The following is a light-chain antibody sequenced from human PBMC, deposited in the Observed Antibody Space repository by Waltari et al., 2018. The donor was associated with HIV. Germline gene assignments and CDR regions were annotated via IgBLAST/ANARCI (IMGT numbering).Light chain of an antibody. CDR1: QGITNY. V-gene: IGKV1-27*01. CDR3: QNYNSAPQIT. CDR2: AAS. Sequence: DIQMTQSPSSLSASVGDRVTITCRATQGITNYLALYQQKPGKAPKLLIYAASTLQSGVPRRFSGSGSGTDFTLTINSLQPEDVATYYCQNYNSAPQITFGHGTRLEIK. J-gene: IGKJ5*01.